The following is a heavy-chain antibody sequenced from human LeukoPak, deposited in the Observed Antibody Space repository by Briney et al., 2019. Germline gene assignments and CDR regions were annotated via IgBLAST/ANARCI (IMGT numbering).Heavy chain of an antibody. CDR3: ARGSLGEDAFDI. CDR2: IYHSGST. D-gene: IGHD3-16*01. J-gene: IGHJ3*02. CDR1: GYSISSGYY. Sequence: SETLSLTCTVSGYSISSGYYWGWIRQPPGKGLEWIGSIYHSGSTYYNPSLKSRVTISVDTSKNQFSLKLSSVTAADTAVYCCARGSLGEDAFDIWGQGTMVTVSS. V-gene: IGHV4-38-2*02.